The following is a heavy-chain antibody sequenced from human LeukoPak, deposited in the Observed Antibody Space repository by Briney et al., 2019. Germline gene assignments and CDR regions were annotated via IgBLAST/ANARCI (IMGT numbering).Heavy chain of an antibody. D-gene: IGHD5-12*01. CDR1: GYTLTSYG. V-gene: IGHV1-18*01. Sequence: ASVKVSCKASGYTLTSYGISWVRQAPGQGLEWMGWISGYNGNTNYAQNLQGRVTMTTDRSTGTAYMELRSLRSDDTAVYYCARVAGAYSGYARYFDYWGQGTLVTVSS. CDR3: ARVAGAYSGYARYFDY. J-gene: IGHJ4*02. CDR2: ISGYNGNT.